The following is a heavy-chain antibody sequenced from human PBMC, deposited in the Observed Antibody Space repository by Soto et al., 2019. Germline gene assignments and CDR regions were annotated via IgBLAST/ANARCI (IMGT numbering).Heavy chain of an antibody. Sequence: ASVKVSCKASGYTFTSYGISWVRQAPGQGLEWMGWISAYNGNTNYAQKLQGRVTMTTDTSTSTAYMELRSLRSDDTAVYYCARYSGYDPLSYYFDYWGQGTLVTVSS. V-gene: IGHV1-18*04. J-gene: IGHJ4*02. CDR1: GYTFTSYG. CDR3: ARYSGYDPLSYYFDY. D-gene: IGHD5-12*01. CDR2: ISAYNGNT.